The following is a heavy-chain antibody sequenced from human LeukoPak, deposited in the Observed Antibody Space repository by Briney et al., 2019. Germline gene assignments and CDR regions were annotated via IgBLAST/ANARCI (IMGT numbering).Heavy chain of an antibody. CDR1: GASINHYY. CDR3: SRDGWAAAGISYYYYGMDV. Sequence: SETLSLTCTVSGASINHYYWGWIRQLPPGKGLEWIGYFYYSGSTNYNPSHKSRVSISADTSKNQFSLNLTSVTAADTAVYYCSRDGWAAAGISYYYYGMDVWGQGTTVTVSS. V-gene: IGHV4-59*01. J-gene: IGHJ6*02. CDR2: FYYSGST. D-gene: IGHD6-13*01.